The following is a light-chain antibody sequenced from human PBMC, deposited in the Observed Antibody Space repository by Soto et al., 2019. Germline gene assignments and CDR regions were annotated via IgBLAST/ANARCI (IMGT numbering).Light chain of an antibody. J-gene: IGLJ2*01. V-gene: IGLV1-44*01. CDR1: SSNIGSNT. CDR3: AACDGSLNVVL. Sequence: QSVLTQPPSASGTPGQRVTISCSGSSSNIGSNTVNWYQQLPGSAPKLLMYSTNQRPSGVPDRFSGSKSGTSASLAISGLQSEDEADYYGAACDGSLNVVLFGGGTKLTVL. CDR2: STN.